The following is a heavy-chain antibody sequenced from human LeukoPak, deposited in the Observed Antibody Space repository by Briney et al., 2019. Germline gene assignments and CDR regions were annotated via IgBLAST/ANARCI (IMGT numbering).Heavy chain of an antibody. V-gene: IGHV3-30*04. CDR3: ARDRHKYNYDRGGYPPY. CDR1: GFTFSSYA. J-gene: IGHJ4*02. CDR2: ISYDGSNK. Sequence: GGSLRLSCAASGFTFSSYAMHWVRQAPGKGLEWVAVISYDGSNKYYADSVKGRFTISRDNSKNTLYLQMNTLRAEDTAVYYCARDRHKYNYDRGGYPPYWGQGTLVTVSS. D-gene: IGHD3-22*01.